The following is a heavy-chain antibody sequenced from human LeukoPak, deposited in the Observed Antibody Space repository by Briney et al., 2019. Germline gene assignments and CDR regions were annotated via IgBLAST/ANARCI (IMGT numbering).Heavy chain of an antibody. V-gene: IGHV1-69*13. D-gene: IGHD3-16*02. CDR1: GGTFSSYA. CDR3: ARSPRDDYVWGSYPYYFDY. CDR2: FIPIFGTP. Sequence: WASVKVSCKASGGTFSSYAISWVRQAPGQGLEWMGGFIPIFGTPNCAQKFQGSVTVTADESTSTVYMDLTSLRSEDTAMYYCARSPRDDYVWGSYPYYFDYWGQGTLVTVSS. J-gene: IGHJ4*02.